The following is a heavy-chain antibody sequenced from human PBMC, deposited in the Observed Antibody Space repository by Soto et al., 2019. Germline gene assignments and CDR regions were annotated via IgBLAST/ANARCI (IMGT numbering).Heavy chain of an antibody. CDR3: AKVPRYCSSGSCYGGYFDY. CDR1: GFTFSSYA. V-gene: IGHV3-23*01. CDR2: ISGSGGNT. Sequence: EVQLLESGGGLVQPGGSLRLSCAASGFTFSSYAMSWVRQAPGKGLEWVSLISGSGGNTYYADSVKGRFTISRDNSKSTMYLQMNILRAEDTAVYYCAKVPRYCSSGSCYGGYFDYWAREPWSPSPQ. D-gene: IGHD2-15*01. J-gene: IGHJ4*02.